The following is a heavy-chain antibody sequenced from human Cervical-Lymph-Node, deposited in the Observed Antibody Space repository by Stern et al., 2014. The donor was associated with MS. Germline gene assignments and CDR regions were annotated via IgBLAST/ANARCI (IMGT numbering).Heavy chain of an antibody. V-gene: IGHV3-33*01. D-gene: IGHD7-27*01. Sequence: VQLVESGGGVVQPGRSLRLSCAASGFSFSSFAMHWVRQAPGKGLEWVAVIWYDGSDKYYTDSVKGRFTISRDNSKNTLSLQMNSLKARDPAVYYLARDTAAVAVPGALQMGLDYWGQGTLVSVSS. J-gene: IGHJ4*02. CDR1: GFSFSSFA. CDR2: IWYDGSDK. CDR3: ARDTAAVAVPGALQMGLDY.